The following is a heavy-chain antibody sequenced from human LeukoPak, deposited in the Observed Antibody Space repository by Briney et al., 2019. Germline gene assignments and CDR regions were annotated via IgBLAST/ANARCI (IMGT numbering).Heavy chain of an antibody. V-gene: IGHV4-38-2*02. CDR3: ASVVVTAIFDY. CDR1: GYSISSGYY. J-gene: IGHJ4*02. CDR2: IYHSGST. D-gene: IGHD2-21*02. Sequence: SETLSLTCTVSGYSISSGYYWGWIRQPPGKGLEWIGSIYHSGSTYYNPSLKSRVTISVDTSKNQFSLKLSSVTAADTAVYYCASVVVTAIFDYWGQGTLVTVSS.